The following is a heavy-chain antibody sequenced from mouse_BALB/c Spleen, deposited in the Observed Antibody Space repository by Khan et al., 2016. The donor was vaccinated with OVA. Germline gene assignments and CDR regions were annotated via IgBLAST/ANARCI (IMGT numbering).Heavy chain of an antibody. J-gene: IGHJ2*01. CDR3: ARKNGGDFDY. V-gene: IGHV1-20*02. CDR2: INPHTGET. D-gene: IGHD1-1*02. Sequence: EVQLQESGPELVKPGASVKISCKASGYSFTGYFMNWVMQSHGKSLEWIGRINPHTGETFYTQKFKDKATLTVDESSTTAHMELRSLSSEDSAVYYCARKNGGDFDYWGQGTTLTVSS. CDR1: GYSFTGYF.